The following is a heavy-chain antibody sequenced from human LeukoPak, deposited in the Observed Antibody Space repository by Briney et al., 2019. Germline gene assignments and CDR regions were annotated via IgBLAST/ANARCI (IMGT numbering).Heavy chain of an antibody. J-gene: IGHJ6*04. CDR2: INHSGST. CDR1: GGSFSSYY. D-gene: IGHD3-10*01. CDR3: ARHGLGRGVYITRQYNYYMDV. V-gene: IGHV4-34*01. Sequence: SETLSLTCAVYGGSFSSYYWSWVRQPPGSGLEWIGEINHSGSTNYNPSLKSRVTVSIDKSKNQFSLKLSSLTAADTATYFCARHGLGRGVYITRQYNYYMDVSGTGTTVIVSS.